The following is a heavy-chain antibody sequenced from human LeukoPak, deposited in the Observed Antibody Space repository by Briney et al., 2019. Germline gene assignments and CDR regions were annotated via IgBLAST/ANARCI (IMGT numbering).Heavy chain of an antibody. CDR1: GGSISSHY. CDR3: ARVDAGATNHYYYMDV. V-gene: IGHV4-59*11. CDR2: IYYSGST. J-gene: IGHJ6*03. Sequence: SETLSLTCTVSGGSISSHYWSWIRQPPGKGLEWIGYIYYSGSTNYNPSLKSRVTISVDTSKNQFSLKLSSVTAADTAVYYCARVDAGATNHYYYMDVWGKGTTVTVSS. D-gene: IGHD1-26*01.